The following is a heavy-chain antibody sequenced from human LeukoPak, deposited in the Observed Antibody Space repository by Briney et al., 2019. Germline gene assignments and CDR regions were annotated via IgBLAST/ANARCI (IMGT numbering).Heavy chain of an antibody. J-gene: IGHJ4*02. CDR2: MRYDGSNE. CDR1: GFTFSSYA. Sequence: PGGSLRLSCAASGFTFSSYAMLWVRQAPGKGLEWVTFMRYDGSNEYYADSVKGRFTISRDNSKNTLYLQMNSLRAEDSAVYYCAKATSAYSGYDLGYWGQGTLVTVSS. V-gene: IGHV3-30*02. D-gene: IGHD5-12*01. CDR3: AKATSAYSGYDLGY.